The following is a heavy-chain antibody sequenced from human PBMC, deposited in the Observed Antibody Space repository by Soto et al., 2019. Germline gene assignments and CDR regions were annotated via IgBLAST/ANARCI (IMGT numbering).Heavy chain of an antibody. D-gene: IGHD4-17*01. CDR2: IVVGSGNT. V-gene: IGHV1-58*01. CDR3: AADYGDYSYYYYYYGMDV. Sequence: GASVKVSCKASGFTFTSSAVQWARQARGQRLEWIGWIVVGSGNTNYAQKFQERVTITRDMSTSTAYMELSSLRSEDTAVYYCAADYGDYSYYYYYYGMDVWGQGTTVTVSS. CDR1: GFTFTSSA. J-gene: IGHJ6*02.